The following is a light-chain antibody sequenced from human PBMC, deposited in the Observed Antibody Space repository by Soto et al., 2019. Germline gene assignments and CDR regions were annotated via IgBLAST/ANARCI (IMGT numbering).Light chain of an antibody. CDR3: QQRSNWPAT. CDR1: QSVSSY. J-gene: IGKJ4*01. CDR2: DAS. Sequence: EIVLTQSPATLSLSPGERATLSCRASQSVSSYLAWYQQKPGQAPRLLIYDASNRATGIPARFSGSGSGTXXXXXXXXLXPEDFAVYYCQQRSNWPATFGGGTKVEIK. V-gene: IGKV3-11*01.